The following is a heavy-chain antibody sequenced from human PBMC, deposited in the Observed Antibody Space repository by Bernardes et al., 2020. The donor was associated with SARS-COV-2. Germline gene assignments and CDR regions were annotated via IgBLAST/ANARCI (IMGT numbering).Heavy chain of an antibody. CDR1: GYTFTSYG. Sequence: VKVSCKASGYTFTSYGISWVRQAPGQGLEWMGWISAYNGNTNYAQKLQGRLTMTTDTPTSTVYMELRSLRSDDTAVYYCAREMYSSRFDYWGQGTLVTVSS. CDR3: AREMYSSRFDY. V-gene: IGHV1-18*04. J-gene: IGHJ4*02. D-gene: IGHD6-19*01. CDR2: ISAYNGNT.